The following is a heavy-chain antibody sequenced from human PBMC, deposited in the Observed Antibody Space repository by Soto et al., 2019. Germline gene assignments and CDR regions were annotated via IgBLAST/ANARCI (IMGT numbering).Heavy chain of an antibody. V-gene: IGHV1-69*08. J-gene: IGHJ4*02. D-gene: IGHD3-16*01. CDR1: GGTFSSYT. CDR3: ARELTEGGGFDY. Sequence: QVQLVQSGAEVKKPGSSVKVCCKASGGTFSSYTISWVRQAPGQGLEWMGRIIPILGIANYAQKFQGRVTITADKSTSTAYMELSSLRSEDTAVYYCARELTEGGGFDYWGQGTLVTVSS. CDR2: IIPILGIA.